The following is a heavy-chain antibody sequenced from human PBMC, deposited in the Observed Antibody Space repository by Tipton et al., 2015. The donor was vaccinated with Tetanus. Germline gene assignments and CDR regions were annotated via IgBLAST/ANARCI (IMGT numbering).Heavy chain of an antibody. V-gene: IGHV4-59*01. CDR2: IFYGGTT. Sequence: LRLSCTVSGDSITSFYWSWIRQPPGKGLEWIGYIFYGGTTNYNPSLKSRVTISLDTSKNQFSLQLSSVTAADTAVYYCARSASPFDYWGQGTLVTVSS. J-gene: IGHJ4*02. CDR3: ARSASPFDY. CDR1: GDSITSFY.